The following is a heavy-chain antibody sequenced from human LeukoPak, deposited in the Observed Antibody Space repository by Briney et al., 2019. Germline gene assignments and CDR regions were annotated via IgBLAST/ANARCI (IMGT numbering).Heavy chain of an antibody. CDR3: ARDIVGAHPSDY. J-gene: IGHJ4*02. CDR1: GFTFSSYS. Sequence: GRSLRLSCAASGFTFSSYSMNWVRQAPGKGLEWVSSISSSSSYIYYADSVKGRFTISRDNAKNSLYLQMNSLRAEDTAVYYCARDIVGAHPSDYWGQGTLVTVSS. V-gene: IGHV3-21*01. D-gene: IGHD1-26*01. CDR2: ISSSSSYI.